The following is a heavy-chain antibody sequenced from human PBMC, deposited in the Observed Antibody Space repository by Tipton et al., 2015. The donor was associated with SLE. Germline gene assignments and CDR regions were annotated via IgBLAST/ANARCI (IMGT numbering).Heavy chain of an antibody. CDR1: GGSISSYY. Sequence: TLSLTCTVSGGSISSYYWSWIRQPPGKGLEWIGYISYSGSTNYNPSLRSRVTISVDTSKNQFSLKLSSVTAADTAVYYCARDNGDDFWSGYPVRFDYWGLGTPVTVSS. CDR2: ISYSGST. CDR3: ARDNGDDFWSGYPVRFDY. V-gene: IGHV4-59*12. J-gene: IGHJ4*02. D-gene: IGHD3-3*01.